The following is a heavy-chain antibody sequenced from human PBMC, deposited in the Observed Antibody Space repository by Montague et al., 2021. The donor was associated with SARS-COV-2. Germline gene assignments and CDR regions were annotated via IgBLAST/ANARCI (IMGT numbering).Heavy chain of an antibody. J-gene: IGHJ2*01. CDR1: GFAFSDFA. CDR2: IFASSHNT. Sequence: SLRLSCAASGFAFSDFAMTWVRQAPGKGLEWVSTIFASSHNTYYIDSVKGRFIVSRDNSKSTLFLHMNSLRAEDTAVYYCAKNPTVSGMPATIAWYFDLWGRGALVAVSS. D-gene: IGHD1-26*01. V-gene: IGHV3-23*05. CDR3: AKNPTVSGMPATIAWYFDL.